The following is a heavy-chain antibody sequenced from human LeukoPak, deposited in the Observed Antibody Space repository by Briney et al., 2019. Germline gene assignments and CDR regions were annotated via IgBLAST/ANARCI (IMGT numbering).Heavy chain of an antibody. CDR2: ISSSSSYI. CDR3: AKDSLAAAHSELDY. J-gene: IGHJ4*02. V-gene: IGHV3-21*04. CDR1: GFTFSSYS. D-gene: IGHD6-13*01. Sequence: GGSLRLSCAASGFTFSSYSMNWVRQAPGKGLEWVSSISSSSSYIYYADSVKGRFTISRDNSKNTLYLQMNSLRAEDTAVYYCAKDSLAAAHSELDYWGQGTLVTVSS.